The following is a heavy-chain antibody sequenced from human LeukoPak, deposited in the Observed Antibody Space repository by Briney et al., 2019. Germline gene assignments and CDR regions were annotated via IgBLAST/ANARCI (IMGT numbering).Heavy chain of an antibody. Sequence: GGSLRLSCAASGFTFSSYAMHWVRQAPGKGLEWVAVMSYDGSNKYYADSVKGRFTISRDNSKNTLYLQMNSLRAEDTAVYYCARDRPKGGYGGMDVWGQGTTVTVSS. D-gene: IGHD5-12*01. CDR1: GFTFSSYA. CDR3: ARDRPKGGYGGMDV. J-gene: IGHJ6*02. V-gene: IGHV3-30-3*01. CDR2: MSYDGSNK.